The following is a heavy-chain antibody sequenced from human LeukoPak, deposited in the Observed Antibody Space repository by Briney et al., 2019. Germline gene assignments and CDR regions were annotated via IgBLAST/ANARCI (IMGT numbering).Heavy chain of an antibody. CDR2: ITGSGDTI. Sequence: PGGSLRLSCSASGFTFSSYEMNWVRQAPGKGLEWISYITGSGDTIYYADSVKGRFTISRDNVKNSLFLQMNSLTADDTAVYYCARERTTIVSGTTIGAYWGQGTLVTVSS. D-gene: IGHD2/OR15-2a*01. V-gene: IGHV3-48*03. CDR3: ARERTTIVSGTTIGAY. CDR1: GFTFSSYE. J-gene: IGHJ4*02.